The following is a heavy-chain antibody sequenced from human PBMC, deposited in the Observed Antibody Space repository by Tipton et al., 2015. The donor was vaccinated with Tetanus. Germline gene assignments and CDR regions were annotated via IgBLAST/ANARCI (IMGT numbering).Heavy chain of an antibody. CDR3: ARDRGDTGTVNWFDP. D-gene: IGHD1-1*01. J-gene: IGHJ5*02. Sequence: TLSLTCTVSGGSVSGGDYHWSWIRQPPGKGLEWIGYSHYSGSTSSNPSLKSRVTISLDTSKNQFSLKLTSVTAADTAVYYCARDRGDTGTVNWFDPWGQGTLVTVSS. V-gene: IGHV4-61*08. CDR2: SHYSGST. CDR1: GGSVSGGDYH.